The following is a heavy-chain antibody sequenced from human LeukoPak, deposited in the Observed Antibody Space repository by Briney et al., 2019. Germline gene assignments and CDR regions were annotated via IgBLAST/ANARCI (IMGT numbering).Heavy chain of an antibody. CDR3: AGHHPRNTVDF. D-gene: IGHD2/OR15-2a*01. CDR2: ISDIGSI. CDR1: XXXXXSXX. Sequence: PSETLSLTCTVXXXXXXSXXWXXIRXPXXXXXXWIAYISDIGSINYNPSLKSRVTISLDTSKNQFSLKLSSVTAADTAVYYCAGHHPRNTVDFWGQGTLVTVSS. V-gene: IGHV4-59*08. J-gene: IGHJ4*02.